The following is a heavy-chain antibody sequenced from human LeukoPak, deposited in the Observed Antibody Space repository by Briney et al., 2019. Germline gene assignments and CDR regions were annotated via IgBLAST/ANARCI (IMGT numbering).Heavy chain of an antibody. CDR3: ARSSVWCSSTSCYYYYGMDV. Sequence: SETLSLTCAVYGGSFSGYYWSWIRQPPGKGLEWIGEINHSGSTYYNPSLKSRVTISVDTSKNQFSLKLSSVTAADTAVYYCARSSVWCSSTSCYYYYGMDVWGQGTTVTVSS. J-gene: IGHJ6*02. V-gene: IGHV4-34*01. CDR2: INHSGST. CDR1: GGSFSGYY. D-gene: IGHD2-2*01.